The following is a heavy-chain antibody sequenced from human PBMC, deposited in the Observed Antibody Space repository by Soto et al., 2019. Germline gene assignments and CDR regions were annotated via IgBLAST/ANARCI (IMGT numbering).Heavy chain of an antibody. CDR3: ARDTETLGPRANDALDI. CDR2: INAGSGNT. Sequence: ASVKVSCKATGYTFNAYTMNWVRQAPGQSLEWMGWINAGSGNTEYSQNFQGRVSITRDTSASTVYMELTGLTSEDTAVYYCARDTETLGPRANDALDIWGQGTMVTVSS. D-gene: IGHD3-3*02. V-gene: IGHV1-3*01. CDR1: GYTFNAYT. J-gene: IGHJ3*02.